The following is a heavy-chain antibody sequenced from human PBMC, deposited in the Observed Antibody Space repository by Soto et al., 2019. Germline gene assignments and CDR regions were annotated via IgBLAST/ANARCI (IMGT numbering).Heavy chain of an antibody. CDR2: IKTDGSRT. V-gene: IGHV3-74*03. J-gene: IGHJ6*03. CDR3: AREPRASNGDYINSYYYYMDV. CDR1: GFAFTSYR. D-gene: IGHD4-17*01. Sequence: EVQLVESGGGLVQPGGSLRLSCVASGFAFTSYRMHWVRQAPGKGLVWVSRIKTDGSRTTYADSVKGRFTISRDNAKNTLYQQMNSLRAEDTAVYYCAREPRASNGDYINSYYYYMDVWGTGTTVTVSS.